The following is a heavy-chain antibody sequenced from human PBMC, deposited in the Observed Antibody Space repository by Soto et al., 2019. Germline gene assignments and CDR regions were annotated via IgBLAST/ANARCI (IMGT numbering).Heavy chain of an antibody. CDR1: GYTFTSYA. V-gene: IGHV1-3*01. CDR2: INAGNGNT. D-gene: IGHD6-13*01. J-gene: IGHJ4*02. Sequence: ASVKVSCKASGYTFTSYAMHWVRQAPGQRLEWMGWINAGNGNTKYSQKFQGRVTITRDTSASTAYMELSSLRSEDTAVYYCARVQSVRLQLAAAGYWGQGTLVTVSS. CDR3: ARVQSVRLQLAAAGY.